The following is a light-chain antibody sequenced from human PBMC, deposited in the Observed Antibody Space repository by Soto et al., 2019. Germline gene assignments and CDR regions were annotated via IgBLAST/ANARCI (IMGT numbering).Light chain of an antibody. Sequence: QSALTQPASVSGSPGQSITISCTGTSSDVGGYNYVSWYQQHPGKAPKLMIYEVSYRPSGVSNRFSASKSGNTASLTISGLQAEDEADYYCTSYTGSSTVFGTGTKLTVL. CDR1: SSDVGGYNY. CDR3: TSYTGSSTV. J-gene: IGLJ1*01. CDR2: EVS. V-gene: IGLV2-14*01.